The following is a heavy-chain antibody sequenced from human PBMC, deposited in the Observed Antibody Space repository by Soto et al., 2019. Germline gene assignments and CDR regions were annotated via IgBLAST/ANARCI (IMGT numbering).Heavy chain of an antibody. CDR3: ARDRSITGTTMDV. D-gene: IGHD1-20*01. J-gene: IGHJ6*02. V-gene: IGHV3-21*01. CDR1: GFTFSSYS. CDR2: ISSSSSYI. Sequence: GGSLRLSCAASGFTFSSYSMNWVRQAPGKGLEWVSSISSSSSYIYYADSVKGRFTISRDNAKNSLYLQMNSLRAEDTAVYYCARDRSITGTTMDVWGQGTTVTVSS.